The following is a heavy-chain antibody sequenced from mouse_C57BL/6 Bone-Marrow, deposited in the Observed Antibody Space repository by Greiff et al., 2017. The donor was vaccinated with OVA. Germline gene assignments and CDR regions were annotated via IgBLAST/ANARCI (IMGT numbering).Heavy chain of an antibody. J-gene: IGHJ2*01. D-gene: IGHD1-1*01. Sequence: QVQLQQSGAELVRPGTSVKLSCKASGYTFTSYWMHWVKQRPGQGLEWIGVIDPSDSYTNYNQKFKGKATLTVDTSSSTAYMQLSSLTSEDSAVYYCARGYYGSLSDYWGQGTTLTVSS. CDR2: IDPSDSYT. CDR1: GYTFTSYW. CDR3: ARGYYGSLSDY. V-gene: IGHV1-59*01.